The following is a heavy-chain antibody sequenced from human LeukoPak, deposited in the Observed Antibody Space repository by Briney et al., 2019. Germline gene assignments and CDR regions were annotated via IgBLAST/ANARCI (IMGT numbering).Heavy chain of an antibody. J-gene: IGHJ6*02. CDR3: ARPDCSSTSCRDSYYYYYYGMDV. CDR1: GFTFSSYA. CDR2: ISYDGSNK. D-gene: IGHD2-2*01. V-gene: IGHV3-30*04. Sequence: PGRYLRLSCAASGFTFSSYAMHWVRQAPGKGLEWVAVISYDGSNKYYADSVKGRFTISRDNSKNTLYLQMNSLRAEDTAVYYCARPDCSSTSCRDSYYYYYYGMDVWGQGTTVTVSS.